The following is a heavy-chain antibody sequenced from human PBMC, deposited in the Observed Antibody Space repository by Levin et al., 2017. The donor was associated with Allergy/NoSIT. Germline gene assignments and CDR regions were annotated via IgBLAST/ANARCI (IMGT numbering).Heavy chain of an antibody. V-gene: IGHV3-48*03. Sequence: GESLKISCAASGFTFSNFGVNWVRQAPGKGLEWVSYISRDAKSKHYADSVKGRFTISRDSATNSLYLQMSSLRAEDTAIYYCARDFSTSRGGMDVWGQGTTVTVSS. CDR2: ISRDAKSK. D-gene: IGHD3-3*01. CDR1: GFTFSNFG. J-gene: IGHJ6*02. CDR3: ARDFSTSRGGMDV.